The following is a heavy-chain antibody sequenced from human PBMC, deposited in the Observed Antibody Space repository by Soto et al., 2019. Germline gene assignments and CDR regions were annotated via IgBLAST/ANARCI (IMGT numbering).Heavy chain of an antibody. Sequence: XATLSLTCSVSGGCISSLTYYWGWIRQPPGKGLEWIGTVYYNENTYYNPSLKSRVTITVDTAKNQFSLNLRSVTAADTAMYFCARRARYYGSPGWLEHWGPGTLVTVS. CDR1: GGCISSLTYY. CDR3: ARRARYYGSPGWLEH. J-gene: IGHJ5*02. CDR2: VYYNENT. D-gene: IGHD3-10*01. V-gene: IGHV4-39*01.